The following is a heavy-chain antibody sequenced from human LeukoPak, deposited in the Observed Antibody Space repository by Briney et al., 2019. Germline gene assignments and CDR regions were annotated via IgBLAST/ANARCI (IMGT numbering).Heavy chain of an antibody. Sequence: GGSLRLSCAASGFIVSDNSMSWVRQAPGKGLQWVSVIYSGGGTYYADSVKGRFTISRDTSKNTLYLQVNGLRIEDTAVYYCARDYRTGLETTEFDSWGQGTLVIVSS. CDR1: GFIVSDNS. CDR2: IYSGGGT. J-gene: IGHJ4*02. V-gene: IGHV3-53*05. CDR3: ARDYRTGLETTEFDS. D-gene: IGHD3-3*01.